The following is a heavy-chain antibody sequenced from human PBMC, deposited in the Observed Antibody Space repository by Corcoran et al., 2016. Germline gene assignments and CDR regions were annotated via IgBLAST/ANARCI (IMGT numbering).Heavy chain of an antibody. Sequence: EVQLVESGGGLVKPGGSLRLSCAASGFDFINTWMNWVRQAPGKGLEWVGRLKSKPVGGKTDSPAPVNGRFTISRDDSKNTVYLQMNSLKTEDTAVYFCTTDYCTSTTCYLNFWGQGTLVTVSS. J-gene: IGHJ4*02. CDR2: LKSKPVGGKT. CDR1: GFDFINTW. D-gene: IGHD2-2*01. V-gene: IGHV3-15*07. CDR3: TTDYCTSTTCYLNF.